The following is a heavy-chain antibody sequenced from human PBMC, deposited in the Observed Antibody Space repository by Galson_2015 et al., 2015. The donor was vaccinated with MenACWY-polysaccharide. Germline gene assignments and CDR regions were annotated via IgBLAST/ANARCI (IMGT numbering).Heavy chain of an antibody. J-gene: IGHJ3*01. D-gene: IGHD3-3*01. CDR3: ARARSWSGYFAFDF. CDR1: GFPFSDSW. CDR2: IKQSGSEK. Sequence: SLSLSCAASGFPFSDSWMTWIRQAPGKGLEWVATIKQSGSEKYYVDSVEGRFTVSRDNAKNSLYLQMNSLRAEDTAVYYCARARSWSGYFAFDFWGQGTMVTVSS. V-gene: IGHV3-7*01.